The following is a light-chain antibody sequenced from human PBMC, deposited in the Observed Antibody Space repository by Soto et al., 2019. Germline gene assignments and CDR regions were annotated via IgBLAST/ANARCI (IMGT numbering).Light chain of an antibody. CDR1: QSVSSY. CDR2: DAS. Sequence: EIVLTQSPATLSLSPGERATLSCRASQSVSSYLAWYQQKPGQAPRLLIYDASNRATGIPARFSGSGSGTDLSLNISTLDPEDFAVYYCQQRSNWPPWTFGQGTKVEIK. V-gene: IGKV3-11*01. CDR3: QQRSNWPPWT. J-gene: IGKJ1*01.